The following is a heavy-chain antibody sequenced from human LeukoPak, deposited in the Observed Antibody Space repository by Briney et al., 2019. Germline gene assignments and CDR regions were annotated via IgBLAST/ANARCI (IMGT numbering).Heavy chain of an antibody. CDR3: ASYVYSSGWPTEYFQH. D-gene: IGHD6-19*01. J-gene: IGHJ1*01. CDR1: GGSIGSYY. CDR2: IYYSGST. V-gene: IGHV4-59*08. Sequence: PSETLSLTCTVSGGSIGSYYWSWIRQPPGKGLEWIGYIYYSGSTNYNPSLKSRVTISVDTSKNQFSLKLSSVTAADTAVYYCASYVYSSGWPTEYFQHWGQGTLVTVSS.